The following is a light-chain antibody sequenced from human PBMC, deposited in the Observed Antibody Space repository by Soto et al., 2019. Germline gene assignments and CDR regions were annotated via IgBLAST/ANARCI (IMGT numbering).Light chain of an antibody. CDR2: YDS. CDR1: NIGSKS. CDR3: QVWDSSSDHHVV. Sequence: SYELTQPPSVSVAPGKTARITCGGNNIGSKSVHWYQQKPGQAPVLVIYYDSDRPSGIPALFSGSNSGNTATLTISRVEAGDEADYYCQVWDSSSDHHVVFGGGTKLTVL. V-gene: IGLV3-21*04. J-gene: IGLJ2*01.